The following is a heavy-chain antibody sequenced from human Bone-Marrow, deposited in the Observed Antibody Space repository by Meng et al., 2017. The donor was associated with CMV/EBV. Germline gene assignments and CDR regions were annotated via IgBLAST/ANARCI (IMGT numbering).Heavy chain of an antibody. V-gene: IGHV4-59*01. CDR1: GGSISSYY. CDR2: IYYSGST. CDR3: ARRLVGP. J-gene: IGHJ5*02. D-gene: IGHD2-2*01. Sequence: SETLSLTCTVSGGSISSYYWSWIRQPPGKGLEWIGYIYYSGSTNYNPSLKSRVTISVDTSKNQFSLKLSSVTAADTAVYYCARRLVGPWGQGTLVTVSS.